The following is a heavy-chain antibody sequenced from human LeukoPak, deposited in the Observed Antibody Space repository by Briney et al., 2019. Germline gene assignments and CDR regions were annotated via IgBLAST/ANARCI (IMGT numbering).Heavy chain of an antibody. CDR3: AKASGYSYGYYFDY. V-gene: IGHV3-43*01. CDR1: GFTFDDYT. D-gene: IGHD5-18*01. CDR2: ISWDGGST. J-gene: IGHJ4*02. Sequence: GGSLRLSCAASGFTFDDYTMHWVRQAPGKGLEWVSLISWDGGSTYYADSVKGRFTISRDNSKNTLYLQMNSLRAEDTAVYYCAKASGYSYGYYFDYWGQGTLVTVSS.